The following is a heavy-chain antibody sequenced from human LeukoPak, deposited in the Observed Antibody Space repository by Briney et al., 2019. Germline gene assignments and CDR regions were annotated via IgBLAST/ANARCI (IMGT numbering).Heavy chain of an antibody. CDR1: GFTFSSYW. CDR3: AKGSSTARPYYFDC. D-gene: IGHD6-6*01. J-gene: IGHJ4*02. CDR2: ITDDAGST. Sequence: PGGSLRLSCAASGFTFSSYWMSWVRQAPGKGLDWISGITDDAGSTWYADSVKGRFTISRDNSKNTLYLQMNGLRAEDTAVYYCAKGSSTARPYYFDCWGQGTLVSVSS. V-gene: IGHV3-23*01.